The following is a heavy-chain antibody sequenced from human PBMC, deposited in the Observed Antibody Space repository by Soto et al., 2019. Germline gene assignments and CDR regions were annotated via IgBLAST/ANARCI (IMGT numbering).Heavy chain of an antibody. Sequence: VQLVESGGGVVQPGRSLRLSCAASGFTFSNYSMHWVRQSPLKGLVWVSRITSDGSSPCYADSVKGRFTISRDNAKNTLYLQMNSLRAEDTAVYYYGRQSGSYEDFPYWGQGTLVTFST. CDR2: ITSDGSSP. D-gene: IGHD1-26*01. V-gene: IGHV3-74*02. J-gene: IGHJ4*02. CDR1: GFTFSNYS. CDR3: GRQSGSYEDFPY.